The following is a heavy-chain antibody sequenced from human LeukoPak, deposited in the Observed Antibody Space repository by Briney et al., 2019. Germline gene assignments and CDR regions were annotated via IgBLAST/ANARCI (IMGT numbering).Heavy chain of an antibody. CDR3: ARGIGFTVVRGAMLYYYAMDV. J-gene: IGHJ6*02. CDR1: GFTFSDYY. Sequence: GGSLRLSCTASGFTFSDYYMNWVRQAPGKGLEWISYISPKSETKYYADSVKGRFTISRDNAENSLYLQMNGLRAEDTAVYYCARGIGFTVVRGAMLYYYAMDVWGQGTTVTISS. D-gene: IGHD3-10*01. CDR2: ISPKSETK. V-gene: IGHV3-11*04.